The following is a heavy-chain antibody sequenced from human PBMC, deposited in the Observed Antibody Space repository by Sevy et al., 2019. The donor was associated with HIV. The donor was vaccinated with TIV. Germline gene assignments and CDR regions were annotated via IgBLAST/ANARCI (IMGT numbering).Heavy chain of an antibody. D-gene: IGHD3-22*01. V-gene: IGHV3-23*01. CDR2: ISGSGGST. CDR3: ARSNYYDSSGYKYYFDY. CDR1: GFTFSSYA. Sequence: GGSLRLSCAASGFTFSSYAMSWVRQAPGKGLEWVSAISGSGGSTYYADSVKGRFTISRDNSKNPLYLQMNSLRAEDTAVYYCARSNYYDSSGYKYYFDYWGQGTLVTVSS. J-gene: IGHJ4*02.